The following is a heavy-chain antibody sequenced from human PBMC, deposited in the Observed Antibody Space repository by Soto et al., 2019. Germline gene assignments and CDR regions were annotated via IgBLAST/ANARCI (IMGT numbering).Heavy chain of an antibody. CDR2: IYHSGST. CDR3: AGYNWNYYFDP. V-gene: IGHV4-61*01. Sequence: SETLSLTCTVSGGSVRDGSYYWAWLRQPPGKGLEWIGHIYHSGSTIYNPSLKSRVTISIDTSKSQFSLNLNSMTAADTAVYYCAGYNWNYYFDPGGQGTLVTVS. D-gene: IGHD1-7*01. CDR1: GGSVRDGSYY. J-gene: IGHJ5*02.